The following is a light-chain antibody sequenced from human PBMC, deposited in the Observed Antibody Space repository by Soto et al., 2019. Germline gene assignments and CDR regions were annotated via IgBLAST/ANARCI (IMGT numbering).Light chain of an antibody. CDR3: SSYAGSNNL. CDR2: EVS. J-gene: IGLJ2*01. CDR1: SSDVGGYNY. V-gene: IGLV2-8*01. Sequence: QSALTQPPSASGSPGQSVTISCTGTSSDVGGYNYVSWYQQHSGKAPKLMIYEVSKRPSGVPDRFAGSKSGNTASLTVSGLQAEDEAVYYCSSYAGSNNLFGGGTKLTVL.